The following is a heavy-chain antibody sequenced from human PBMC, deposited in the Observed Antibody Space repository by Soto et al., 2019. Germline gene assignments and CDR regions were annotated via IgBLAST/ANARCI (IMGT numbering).Heavy chain of an antibody. CDR3: ARGDRGAFDL. Sequence: EVRLVESGGGLVRPGGSQRLSCAASGFTFSYYWMHWVRQAPGKGLVWVSRIHSDGSSTTYADFVKGRFIISRDNARNTVDLQMNSVRVEDTAVYYCARGDRGAFDLWGQGTVVTVSS. J-gene: IGHJ3*01. CDR1: GFTFSYYW. D-gene: IGHD1-26*01. CDR2: IHSDGSST. V-gene: IGHV3-74*01.